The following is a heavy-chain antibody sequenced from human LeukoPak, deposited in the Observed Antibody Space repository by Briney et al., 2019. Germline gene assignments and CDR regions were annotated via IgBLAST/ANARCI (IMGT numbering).Heavy chain of an antibody. V-gene: IGHV3-7*01. CDR2: IRQDGSEK. CDR3: ARINYVWGSYRYLLAFDI. D-gene: IGHD3-16*02. Sequence: GGSLRLSCAASGFTFSSYWMSWVRQAPGKGLEWVANIRQDGSEKYYVDSVKGRFTISRDNAKNSLYLQMNSLRAEDTAVCYCARINYVWGSYRYLLAFDIWGQGTMVTVSS. CDR1: GFTFSSYW. J-gene: IGHJ3*02.